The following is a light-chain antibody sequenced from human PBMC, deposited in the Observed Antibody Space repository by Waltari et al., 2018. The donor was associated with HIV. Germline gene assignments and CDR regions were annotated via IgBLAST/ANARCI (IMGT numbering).Light chain of an antibody. CDR3: QQYNDWYT. V-gene: IGKV1-5*03. Sequence: DLQLTQTPSILSASLVERVLITSRASQSIRCSLAWYQQKPGKAPKLLIYKASSLESGVPSRFSGSGSGTEFTLTISSLQPDDSATYYCQQYNDWYTFGQGSKLEIK. J-gene: IGKJ2*01. CDR2: KAS. CDR1: QSIRCS.